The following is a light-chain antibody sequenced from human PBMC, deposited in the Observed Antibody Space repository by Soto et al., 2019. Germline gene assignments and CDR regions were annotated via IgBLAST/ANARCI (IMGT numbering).Light chain of an antibody. CDR3: AAWDDSLRGYV. CDR2: GNT. CDR1: SSNIGRNY. J-gene: IGLJ1*01. Sequence: QPVLSQPPSASGTPGQRVTISCSGSSSNIGRNYIYWYQQLPGTAPKLLIYGNTQRPSGVPDRFSGSKSGTSVSLAISGLRSEDEADYYCAAWDDSLRGYVFGTGTKVTVL. V-gene: IGLV1-47*02.